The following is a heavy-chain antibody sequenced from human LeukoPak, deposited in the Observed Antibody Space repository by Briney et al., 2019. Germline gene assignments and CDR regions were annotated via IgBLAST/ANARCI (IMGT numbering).Heavy chain of an antibody. CDR1: GFTFSSYG. D-gene: IGHD2-2*01. Sequence: SLRLSCAASGFTFSSYGMHWVRQAPGKGLEWVAVISYDGSNKYYADSVKGRFTISRDNSKNTLYLQMNSLRAEDTAVYYCAKEDGYQLLADAYDIWGQGTMVTVTA. V-gene: IGHV3-30*18. CDR2: ISYDGSNK. CDR3: AKEDGYQLLADAYDI. J-gene: IGHJ3*02.